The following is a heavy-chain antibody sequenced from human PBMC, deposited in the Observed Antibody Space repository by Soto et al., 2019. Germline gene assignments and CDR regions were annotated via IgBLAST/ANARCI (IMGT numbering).Heavy chain of an antibody. CDR3: ARVGPWVPYYYDSNPYTFENWFDP. V-gene: IGHV4-38-2*01. J-gene: IGHJ5*02. CDR1: GYSISSCSY. D-gene: IGHD3-22*01. CDR2: IYHGGST. Sequence: PSETLSLTCAVSGYSISSCSYWGWLRQPPGKGLEWSGSIYHGGSTYYNPSLNSRVTLSIDMTNNHVSLILNSVTAADTAVYYCARVGPWVPYYYDSNPYTFENWFDPWGQGTLVTVSS.